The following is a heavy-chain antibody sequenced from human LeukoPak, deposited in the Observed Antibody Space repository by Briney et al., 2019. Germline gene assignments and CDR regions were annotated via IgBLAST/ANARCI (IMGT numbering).Heavy chain of an antibody. V-gene: IGHV3-15*01. D-gene: IGHD3-22*01. CDR1: GFTFSNAW. CDR2: IKSKTDGGTT. CDR3: TTFTMIVVVITD. Sequence: GGSLRLSCAASGFTFSNAWMSWVRQAPGKGLEWVGRIKSKTDGGTTDYAAPVKGRFTISRDDSKNTLYLQMNSLKTEDTAVYYCTTFTMIVVVITDWGQGTLVTVSS. J-gene: IGHJ4*02.